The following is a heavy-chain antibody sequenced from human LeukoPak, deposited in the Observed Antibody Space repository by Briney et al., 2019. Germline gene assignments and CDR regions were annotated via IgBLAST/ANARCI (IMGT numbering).Heavy chain of an antibody. CDR3: AGGIPMFRDDAFDI. J-gene: IGHJ3*02. Sequence: PSETLSFTCAVSDASISSSSYYWAWIRQPPGKGLEWIGTIYYSGTTYYNPSLKSRVTISLDTSKNQFSLKLSSVTAADTAVYYCAGGIPMFRDDAFDIWGQGTMVTVSS. CDR1: DASISSSSYY. CDR2: IYYSGTT. D-gene: IGHD3-10*01. V-gene: IGHV4-39*07.